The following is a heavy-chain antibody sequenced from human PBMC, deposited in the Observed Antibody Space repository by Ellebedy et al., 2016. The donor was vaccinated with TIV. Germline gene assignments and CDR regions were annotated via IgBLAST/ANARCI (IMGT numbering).Heavy chain of an antibody. CDR1: GGTFSSYA. D-gene: IGHD3-10*01. CDR3: ARVPWFGELSWLNYYYGMDV. CDR2: ISAYNGNT. Sequence: AASVKVSCKASGGTFSSYAISWVRQAPGQGLEWMGWISAYNGNTNYAQKLQGRVTMTTDTSTSTAYMELRSLRSDDTAVYYCARVPWFGELSWLNYYYGMDVWGQGTTVTVSS. V-gene: IGHV1-18*01. J-gene: IGHJ6*02.